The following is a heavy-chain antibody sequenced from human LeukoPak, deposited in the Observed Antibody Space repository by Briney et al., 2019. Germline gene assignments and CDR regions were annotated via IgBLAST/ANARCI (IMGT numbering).Heavy chain of an antibody. V-gene: IGHV4-59*02. CDR3: ARDWGRLDY. J-gene: IGHJ4*02. Sequence: GSLRLSCAASGFTVSSNYMSWVRQAPGKGLEWIGYIYYSGSTNYNPSLKSRVTISVDTSKNQFSLKLSSVTAADTAVYYCARDWGRLDYWGQGTLVTVSS. CDR2: IYYSGST. CDR1: GFTVSSNY. D-gene: IGHD7-27*01.